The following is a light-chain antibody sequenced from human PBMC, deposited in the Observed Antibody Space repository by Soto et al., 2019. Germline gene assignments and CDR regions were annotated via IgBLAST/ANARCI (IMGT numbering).Light chain of an antibody. Sequence: QSVLTQPPSVSGAPGQRVTISCTGSSSNIGAGYDVHWYQQLPGTAPKLIIYGNSNRPSGVPDRFSGSKSGTSASLDITGLQAEDEADYYCQPYDSSLSGSVFGGGTKLTVL. V-gene: IGLV1-40*01. J-gene: IGLJ2*01. CDR3: QPYDSSLSGSV. CDR2: GNS. CDR1: SSNIGAGYD.